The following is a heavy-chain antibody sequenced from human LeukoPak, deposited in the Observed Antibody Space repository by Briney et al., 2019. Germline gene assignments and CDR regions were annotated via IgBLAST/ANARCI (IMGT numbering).Heavy chain of an antibody. Sequence: GGSLRLSCAASGFTFSSFALSWVRQAPGKGLEWVSSISGSGDSTYYMESVKGRFTISRDNSKNTPYLQMNSLRAEDTAVYYCAKVATFVVVTCFDYWGQGTLVTVSS. D-gene: IGHD2-21*02. CDR2: ISGSGDST. J-gene: IGHJ4*02. V-gene: IGHV3-23*01. CDR1: GFTFSSFA. CDR3: AKVATFVVVTCFDY.